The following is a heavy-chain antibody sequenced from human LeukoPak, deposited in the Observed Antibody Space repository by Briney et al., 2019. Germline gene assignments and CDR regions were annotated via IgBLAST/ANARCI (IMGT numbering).Heavy chain of an antibody. J-gene: IGHJ4*02. Sequence: PGGSLRLSCGASGLTVSSYGMSWVRQAPGKGLEWVSTIIGSAVHTYYADSVKGRFTTSRDDSQNTVYLQMNSLSAEDTAVYSCAKYTSGTSYRGLDQWGQGTLVTVSS. CDR1: GLTVSSYG. CDR3: AKYTSGTSYRGLDQ. V-gene: IGHV3-23*01. CDR2: IIGSAVHT. D-gene: IGHD3-10*01.